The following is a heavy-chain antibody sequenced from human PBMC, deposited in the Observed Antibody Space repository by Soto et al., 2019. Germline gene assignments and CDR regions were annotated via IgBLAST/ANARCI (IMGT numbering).Heavy chain of an antibody. J-gene: IGHJ4*02. V-gene: IGHV1-69*12. CDR3: ASSPAMVRAVPQFDY. Sequence: QVQLVQSGAEVKKPGSSVKVSCNASGGTFSSYAISWLRQAHGQGLEWMGGIIPIFGTANYAQKFQGRVTITADESTSTAYMELSSLRSEDTAVYYCASSPAMVRAVPQFDYWGQGTLVTVSS. D-gene: IGHD3-10*01. CDR1: GGTFSSYA. CDR2: IIPIFGTA.